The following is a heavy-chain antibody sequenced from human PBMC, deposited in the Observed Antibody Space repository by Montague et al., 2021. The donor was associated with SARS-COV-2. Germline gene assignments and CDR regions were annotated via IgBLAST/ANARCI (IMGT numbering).Heavy chain of an antibody. CDR3: AKDATIFWFERGRGTFDN. J-gene: IGHJ4*02. D-gene: IGHD3-10*01. Sequence: SLRLSCAASGFTFSSYSMHWVRQAPGQGLEWVAVISYEGSIQYYADSVKGRFAISRDWSKNTLYLQMSSLRPEDTAVYYCAKDATIFWFERGRGTFDNWGRGTLAAVSS. V-gene: IGHV3-30*09. CDR1: GFTFSSYS. CDR2: ISYEGSIQ.